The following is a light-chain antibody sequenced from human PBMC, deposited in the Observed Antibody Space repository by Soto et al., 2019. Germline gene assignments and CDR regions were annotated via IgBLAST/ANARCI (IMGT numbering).Light chain of an antibody. CDR3: QQRSNWPRIT. CDR1: QSVSSSY. CDR2: GAS. Sequence: EIVLKHSPATLSLSPCERATLSFSASQSVSSSYLAWYQQKPGQAPRLLIYGASSRATGIPDRFSGSGSGTDFTLTISRLEPEDFAVYYCQQRSNWPRITFGPGTKVDI. V-gene: IGKV3D-20*02. J-gene: IGKJ3*01.